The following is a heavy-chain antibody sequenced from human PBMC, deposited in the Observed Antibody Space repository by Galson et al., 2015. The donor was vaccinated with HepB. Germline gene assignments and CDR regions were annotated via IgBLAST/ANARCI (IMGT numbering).Heavy chain of an antibody. CDR2: IIPIFGTA. CDR3: AKEGDSSSWYDIWMYYFDY. V-gene: IGHV1-69*13. J-gene: IGHJ4*02. CDR1: GGTFSSYA. D-gene: IGHD6-13*01. Sequence: SVKVSCKASGGTFSSYAISWVRQAPGQGLEWMGGIIPIFGTANYAQKFQGRVTITADESTSTAYMELSSLRAEDTAVYYCAKEGDSSSWYDIWMYYFDYWGQGTLVTVSS.